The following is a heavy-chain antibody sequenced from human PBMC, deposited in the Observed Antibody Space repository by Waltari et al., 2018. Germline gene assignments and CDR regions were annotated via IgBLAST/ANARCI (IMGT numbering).Heavy chain of an antibody. D-gene: IGHD3-10*01. J-gene: IGHJ3*02. CDR3: ARAFSYYYGSGSPRNSGAFDI. Sequence: QLQLQESGPGLVKPSETLSLTCTVSGGSISSSSYYWGWIRQPPGKGLEWIGSIYYSGSTYYNPSLKSRVTISVDTSKNQFSLKLSSVTAADTAVYYCARAFSYYYGSGSPRNSGAFDIWGQGTMVTVSS. CDR2: IYYSGST. CDR1: GGSISSSSYY. V-gene: IGHV4-39*07.